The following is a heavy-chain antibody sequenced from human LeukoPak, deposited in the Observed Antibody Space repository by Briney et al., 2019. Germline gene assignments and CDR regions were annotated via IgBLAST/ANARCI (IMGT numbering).Heavy chain of an antibody. CDR2: ISGSGGST. CDR1: GFTFSSYA. D-gene: IGHD3-22*01. Sequence: GGSLRLSCAASGFTFSSYALRWVRQAPGNGLEWVSAISGSGGSTYYADTVKGRFTISRDNSKNTLYLQMNSLRAEDTAVYYCAKDLEGDTSGYYYVDYWGQGTLVTVSS. CDR3: AKDLEGDTSGYYYVDY. J-gene: IGHJ4*02. V-gene: IGHV3-23*01.